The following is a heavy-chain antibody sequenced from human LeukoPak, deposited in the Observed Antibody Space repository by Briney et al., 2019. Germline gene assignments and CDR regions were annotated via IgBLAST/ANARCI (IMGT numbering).Heavy chain of an antibody. D-gene: IGHD6-19*01. J-gene: IGHJ4*02. Sequence: SVKVSCKASGGTFSSYAISWVRQAPGQGLEWMGGIIPIFGTANYAQKFQGRVTMTTDTSTSTAYMELRSLRSDDTAVYYCARGQEQWLVSAVGYFDYWGQGTLVTVSS. CDR1: GGTFSSYA. CDR2: IIPIFGTA. CDR3: ARGQEQWLVSAVGYFDY. V-gene: IGHV1-69*05.